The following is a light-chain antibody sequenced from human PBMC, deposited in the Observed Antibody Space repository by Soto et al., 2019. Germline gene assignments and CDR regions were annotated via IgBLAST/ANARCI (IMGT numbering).Light chain of an antibody. CDR3: QKYNSAPPFN. J-gene: IGKJ3*01. CDR2: AAS. CDR1: QGISNY. Sequence: DIQMTQSPSSLSASVGDRVTITCRASQGISNYLAWYQQKPGKVPKLLIYAASTLQSGVPSRFSGSGSGTDFTLTISSLQPEDVATDYCQKYNSAPPFNFGPGTKVDIK. V-gene: IGKV1-27*01.